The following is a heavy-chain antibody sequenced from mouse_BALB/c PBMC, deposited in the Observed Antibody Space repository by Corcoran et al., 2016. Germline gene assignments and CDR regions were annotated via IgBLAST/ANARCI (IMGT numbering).Heavy chain of an antibody. CDR1: GYTFTDYY. Sequence: QVQLQQSGAELARPGASVKLSCKASGYTFTDYYINWVKQRTGQGLEWIGEIYPGSGNTYYNEKFKGKATLTADKSSSTAYMQLSSLTSEDSAVYFCARNDYWGQGTTRTVSS. V-gene: IGHV1-77*01. CDR2: IYPGSGNT. CDR3: ARNDY. J-gene: IGHJ2*01.